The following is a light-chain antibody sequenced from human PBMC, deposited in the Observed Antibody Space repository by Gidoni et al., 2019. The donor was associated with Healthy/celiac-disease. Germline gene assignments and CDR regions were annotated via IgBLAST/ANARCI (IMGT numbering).Light chain of an antibody. CDR1: KLGDKY. J-gene: IGLJ2*01. V-gene: IGLV3-1*01. CDR3: QAWDSSTMV. CDR2: QDS. Sequence: SYELTQPPSVSVSPGQTASITCSGDKLGDKYACWCQQKPGQSPVLVIYQDSKRPSGIPERFSGSNSGNTATLTISGTQAMDEADYYCQAWDSSTMVFGGGTKLTVL.